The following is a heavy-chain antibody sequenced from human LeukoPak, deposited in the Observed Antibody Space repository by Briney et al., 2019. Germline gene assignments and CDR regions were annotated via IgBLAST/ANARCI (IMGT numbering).Heavy chain of an antibody. CDR1: PGSIGRYY. Sequence: PSETLSLTCTVSPGSIGRYYWTWIRQPAGKGLEWIGRVYIDGSTDYNPSLKSRVSMSVYAPENQFSLQLTSVTAADTAVYYCAAFGSSAFDIWGQGTMVTVS. J-gene: IGHJ3*02. CDR2: VYIDGST. D-gene: IGHD3-10*01. CDR3: AAFGSSAFDI. V-gene: IGHV4-4*07.